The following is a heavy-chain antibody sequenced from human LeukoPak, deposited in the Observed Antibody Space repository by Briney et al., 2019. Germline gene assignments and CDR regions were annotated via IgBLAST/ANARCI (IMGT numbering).Heavy chain of an antibody. CDR1: GFTFSSYD. J-gene: IGHJ6*03. CDR3: AKSAYYYDSSGYYYYYYYMDV. Sequence: PGGSLRLSCAASGFTFSSYDMHWVRQAPGKGLEWVAFIRYDGSNKYYADSVKGRFTISRDNSKNTLYLQMNSLRAEDTAVYYCAKSAYYYDSSGYYYYYYYMDVWGKGATVTVSS. V-gene: IGHV3-30*02. D-gene: IGHD3-22*01. CDR2: IRYDGSNK.